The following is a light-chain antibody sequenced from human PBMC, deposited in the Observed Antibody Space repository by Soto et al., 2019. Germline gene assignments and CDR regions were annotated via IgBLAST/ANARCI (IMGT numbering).Light chain of an antibody. CDR2: AAS. J-gene: IGKJ1*01. CDR3: QHYNDWRWT. V-gene: IGKV3-15*01. Sequence: EIVMTQSPATLSVSPGEGATLSCRASQSISSKLAWYQQKPGQAPRLLIYAASTRATGVPARFSGSGSGTEFTLTISILQSEDLAVYYCQHYNDWRWTFGQGTKVEIK. CDR1: QSISSK.